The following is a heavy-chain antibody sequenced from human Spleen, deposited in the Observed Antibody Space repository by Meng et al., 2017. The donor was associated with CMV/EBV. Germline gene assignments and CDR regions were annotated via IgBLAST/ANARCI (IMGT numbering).Heavy chain of an antibody. D-gene: IGHD1-26*01. CDR2: INQRGST. J-gene: IGHJ1*01. CDR3: ARGGIYSWAEYFQH. V-gene: IGHV4-34*01. CDR1: GFTFSNYA. Sequence: GSLRLSCAASGFTFSNYAMSWIRQSPGKGLEWIGEINQRGSTNYNPSLRSRVTLSLDTSKNQFALRLTSVTAADSAIYYCARGGIYSWAEYFQHWGQGTLVTVSS.